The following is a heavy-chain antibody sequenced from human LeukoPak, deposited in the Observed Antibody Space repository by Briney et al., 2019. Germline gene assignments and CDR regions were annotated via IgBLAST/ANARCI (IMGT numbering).Heavy chain of an antibody. CDR2: INPNSGGT. CDR1: GYTFTGYY. CDR3: ARGLTYCSSTSCYYYYGMGV. Sequence: GASVKVSCKASGYTFTGYYMHWVRQAPGQGLEWMGWINPNSGGTNYAQKFQGRVTMTRDTSISTAYMELSRLRSDDTAVYYCARGLTYCSSTSCYYYYGMGVWGQGTTVTVSS. J-gene: IGHJ6*02. D-gene: IGHD2-2*01. V-gene: IGHV1-2*02.